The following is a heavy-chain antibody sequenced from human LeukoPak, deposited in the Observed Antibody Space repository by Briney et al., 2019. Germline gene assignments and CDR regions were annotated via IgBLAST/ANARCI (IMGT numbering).Heavy chain of an antibody. CDR2: ISYDGSNK. CDR1: GFTFSSYG. Sequence: GGSLRLSCAASGFTFSSYGMHWVRQAPGKGLEWVAVISYDGSNKYYADSVKGRFTISRDNSKNTLYVQMNNLRVEDTAVYYCVKDQRYFDGHFDYWGQGTLVTVSS. J-gene: IGHJ4*02. V-gene: IGHV3-30*18. CDR3: VKDQRYFDGHFDY. D-gene: IGHD3-9*01.